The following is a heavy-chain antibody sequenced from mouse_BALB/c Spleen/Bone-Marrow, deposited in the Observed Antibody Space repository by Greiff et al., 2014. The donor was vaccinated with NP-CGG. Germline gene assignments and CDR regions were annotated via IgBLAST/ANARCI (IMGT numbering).Heavy chain of an antibody. CDR2: ILPGSGNT. V-gene: IGHV1-9*01. J-gene: IGHJ2*01. CDR1: GYTFSSYW. D-gene: IGHD1-2*01. Sequence: VQLQQSGAELMEPGASVKISCKATGYTFSSYWIERVKQRPGHGLEWIGEILPGSGNTNYNENFKGKATFTADTSSNTAYMQLSSLTSEDSAVYYCARRLLYYFDYWGQGTTLTVSS. CDR3: ARRLLYYFDY.